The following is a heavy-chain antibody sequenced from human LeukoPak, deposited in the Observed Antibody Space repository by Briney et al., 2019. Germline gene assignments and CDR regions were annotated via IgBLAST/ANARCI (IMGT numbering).Heavy chain of an antibody. CDR2: ISSSSSYI. CDR1: GFTFSSYS. D-gene: IGHD3-10*01. CDR3: ASYTLWSHYFDY. Sequence: PGGSLRLSCAASGFTFSSYSMNWVRQAPGKGLEWVSSISSSSSYIYYADSAKGRFTISRDNAKNSLYLQMNSLRAEDTAVYYCASYTLWSHYFDYWGQGTLVTVSS. V-gene: IGHV3-21*01. J-gene: IGHJ4*02.